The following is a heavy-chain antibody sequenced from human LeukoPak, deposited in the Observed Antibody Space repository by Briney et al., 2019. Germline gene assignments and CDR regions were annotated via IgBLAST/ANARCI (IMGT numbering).Heavy chain of an antibody. CDR2: VYYSGST. CDR1: GGSVSSYY. J-gene: IGHJ4*02. CDR3: ARGYCSSSTCSVGPFDY. V-gene: IGHV4-59*02. Sequence: KPSETLSLTCTVSGGSVSSYYWSWIRRPPGKRLEWIGYVYYSGSTHYNPSLSSRVTISVDTSTNQFSLKLSSVTAADTAVYYCARGYCSSSTCSVGPFDYWGQGTLVTVSS. D-gene: IGHD2-2*01.